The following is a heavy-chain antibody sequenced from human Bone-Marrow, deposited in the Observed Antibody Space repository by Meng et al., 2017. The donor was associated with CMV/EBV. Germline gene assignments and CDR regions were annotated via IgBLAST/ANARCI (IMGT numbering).Heavy chain of an antibody. CDR2: ISAYNGNT. Sequence: ASVKVSCKASGYTFTSYGISWVRQAPGQGLEWMGWISAYNGNTNYAQKFQGRVTMTRDTSISTAYMELSRLRSDDTAVYYCARVGDYYDSSGYWDWGQGTLVTVPS. D-gene: IGHD3-22*01. V-gene: IGHV1-18*01. J-gene: IGHJ4*02. CDR3: ARVGDYYDSSGYWD. CDR1: GYTFTSYG.